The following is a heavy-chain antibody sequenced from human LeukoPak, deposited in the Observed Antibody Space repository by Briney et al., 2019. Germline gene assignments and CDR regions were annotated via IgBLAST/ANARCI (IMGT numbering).Heavy chain of an antibody. CDR2: INGGGGDT. CDR3: ARGRLRFLEWLPTASAFDI. Sequence: GGSLRLSCAASGFTFSSYVMSWVRQAPGKGLEGVSSINGGGGDTFYADSVKGRFTISRDNSKNSLYMQMSSLRDEDTAVYYCARGRLRFLEWLPTASAFDIWGQGTMVTVSS. V-gene: IGHV3-23*01. D-gene: IGHD3-3*01. CDR1: GFTFSSYV. J-gene: IGHJ3*02.